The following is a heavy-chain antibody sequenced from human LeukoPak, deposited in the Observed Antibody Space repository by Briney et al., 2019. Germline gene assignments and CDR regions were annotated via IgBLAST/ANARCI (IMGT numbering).Heavy chain of an antibody. V-gene: IGHV1-69*13. CDR1: AGTFSSYA. CDR2: IIPIFGTA. D-gene: IGHD4-11*01. CDR3: ARDYHSNRSSPQYYYYYYMDV. J-gene: IGHJ6*03. Sequence: SVKVSCKASAGTFSSYAISWVRQAPGQGLELMGGIIPIFGTANYAQKFQGRVTITADESTSTAYMELSSLRSEDTAVCYCARDYHSNRSSPQYYYYYYMDVWGKGTTVTVSS.